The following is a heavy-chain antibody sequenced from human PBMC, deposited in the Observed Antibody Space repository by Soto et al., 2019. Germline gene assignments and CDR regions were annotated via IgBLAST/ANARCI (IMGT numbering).Heavy chain of an antibody. D-gene: IGHD6-19*01. J-gene: IGHJ6*02. CDR2: TYYRSKWYN. Sequence: SQTLSLTCAISGDRVSSNSAAWNWIRQSPSRGLEWLGRTYYRSKWYNDYAVSVKSRITINPDTSKNQFSLQLNSVTPEDTAVYYCAREYHSSGWYHYYYGMDVWGQGTTVTVSS. CDR3: AREYHSSGWYHYYYGMDV. V-gene: IGHV6-1*01. CDR1: GDRVSSNSAA.